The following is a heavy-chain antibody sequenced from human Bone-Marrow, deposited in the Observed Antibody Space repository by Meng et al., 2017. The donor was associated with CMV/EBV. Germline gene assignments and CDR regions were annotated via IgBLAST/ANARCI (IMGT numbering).Heavy chain of an antibody. Sequence: SETLSLTCTVPGGSISSYYWHWIRQPPGRGLEWIGYVSYNGGTNYNPSLKSRVTISGDTSKNQFSLKLTSVTAADTAFYYCAREYSSFDYWGQGTLVTVSS. V-gene: IGHV4-59*01. J-gene: IGHJ4*02. CDR3: AREYSSFDY. CDR2: VSYNGGT. CDR1: GGSISSYY. D-gene: IGHD5-18*01.